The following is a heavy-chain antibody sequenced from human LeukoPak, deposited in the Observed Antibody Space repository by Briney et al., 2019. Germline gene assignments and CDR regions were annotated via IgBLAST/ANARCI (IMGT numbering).Heavy chain of an antibody. D-gene: IGHD2-21*02. CDR2: IHYGGTT. CDR1: GFIFSTYW. J-gene: IGHJ4*02. CDR3: TRDIGDFVSDF. Sequence: SGGSLRLSCAASGFIFSTYWMSWVRQAPGKGLEWIGSIHYGGTTHYNPSLQSRVTISADTSKNQFALDLRSVTAADTAVYYCTRDIGDFVSDFWGQGTLVTVSS. V-gene: IGHV4-39*02.